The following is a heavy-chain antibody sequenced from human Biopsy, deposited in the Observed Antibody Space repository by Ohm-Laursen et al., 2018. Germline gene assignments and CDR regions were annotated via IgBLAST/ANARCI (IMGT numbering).Heavy chain of an antibody. D-gene: IGHD6-19*01. CDR1: GGSISSYY. CDR3: ARDKYRSWNYFDN. Sequence: SETLSLTCTVSGGSISSYYWNWIRQPPGKGLEWIGYIYYSGTTDYSPSLKSRVTISIDKSKNQFFLKLSSVTAEDTAVYYCARDKYRSWNYFDNWGQGSLVTVSS. J-gene: IGHJ4*02. CDR2: IYYSGTT. V-gene: IGHV4-59*01.